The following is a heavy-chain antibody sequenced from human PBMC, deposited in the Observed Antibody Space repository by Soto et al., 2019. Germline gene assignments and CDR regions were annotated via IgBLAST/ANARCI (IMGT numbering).Heavy chain of an antibody. CDR1: GFTFSSYG. J-gene: IGHJ6*01. CDR2: IWYDGSNK. Sequence: QVQLVESGGGVVQPGRSLRLSCAASGFTFSSYGMHWVRQAPGKGLEWVAVIWYDGSNKYYADSVKGRFTISRDNSKNTLYLQMNSLRAEDTAVYYCARRYYDSSGYYDDYYYYYGMDVW. V-gene: IGHV3-33*01. D-gene: IGHD3-22*01. CDR3: ARRYYDSSGYYDDYYYYYGMDV.